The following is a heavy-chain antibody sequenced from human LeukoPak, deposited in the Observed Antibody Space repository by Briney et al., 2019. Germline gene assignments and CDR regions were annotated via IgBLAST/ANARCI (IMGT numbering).Heavy chain of an antibody. CDR3: AREKYEGSGSHYFALDV. CDR1: GRTIGLYG. V-gene: IGHV3-33*07. D-gene: IGHD3-10*01. J-gene: IGHJ6*02. CDR2: IWFDGSNK. Sequence: PGRSLRLSCEASGRTIGLYGMFWVRQAPGKGLEWVAAIWFDGSNKYYADSMKGRFTISRDNSRNTVLLQMDSLSAEDTAVYYCAREKYEGSGSHYFALDVWGQGTMVIVSS.